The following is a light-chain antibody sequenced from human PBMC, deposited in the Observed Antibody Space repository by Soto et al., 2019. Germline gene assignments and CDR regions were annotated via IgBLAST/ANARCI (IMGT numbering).Light chain of an antibody. J-gene: IGKJ3*01. CDR1: QSVSSSY. V-gene: IGKV3-20*01. CDR3: QQYGSSLFP. CDR2: GAS. Sequence: EIVLTQSPGTLSLSPGERATLSCRASQSVSSSYLAWYQQKPGQAPRLLIYGASSRPTGIPDRFSGSGSGTDFTLPISRLEPEDFAVYYCQQYGSSLFPFGPGTKVDIK.